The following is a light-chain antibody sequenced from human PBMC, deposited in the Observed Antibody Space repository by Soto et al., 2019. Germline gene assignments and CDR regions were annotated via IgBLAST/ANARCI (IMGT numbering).Light chain of an antibody. CDR3: CSFAADNTYV. CDR2: DVT. CDR1: SSDVGGYNY. J-gene: IGLJ1*01. V-gene: IGLV2-11*01. Sequence: QSALTQPRSVSGSPGQSVTISCTGTSSDVGGYNYVSWYQQHPGKAPKLLIYDVTKRPSGAPDRFSGSKSGITASLTISGLQAEDESEYYCCSFAADNTYVFGTGTTVTVL.